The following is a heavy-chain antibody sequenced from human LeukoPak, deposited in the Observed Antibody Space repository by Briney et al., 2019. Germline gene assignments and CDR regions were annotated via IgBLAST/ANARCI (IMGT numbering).Heavy chain of an antibody. D-gene: IGHD5-12*01. J-gene: IGHJ4*02. CDR3: ATSPLPFTESGYTFDY. CDR2: FDPEDGET. V-gene: IGHV1-24*01. CDR1: GYTLTELP. Sequence: ASVKVSCKVSGYTLTELPMHWVRQAPGKGLEWMGGFDPEDGETIYAQKFQGRVTMTEDTSTDTAYMELSSLRSEDTAVYYCATSPLPFTESGYTFDYWGQGTLVTVSS.